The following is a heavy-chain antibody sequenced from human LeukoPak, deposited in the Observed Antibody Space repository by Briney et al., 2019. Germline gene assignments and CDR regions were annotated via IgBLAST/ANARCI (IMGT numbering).Heavy chain of an antibody. CDR2: ISSSSRTI. V-gene: IGHV3-48*04. D-gene: IGHD3-22*01. CDR1: GFTFSSYS. Sequence: GGSLRLSCAASGFTFSSYSMNWVRQAPGKGLEWVSYISSSSRTIYYADSVKGRFTISRDNAKNSLYLQMNSLRAEDTAVYYCARDKGTSRGGELYYYDSSGYYFDYWGQGTLVTVSS. CDR3: ARDKGTSRGGELYYYDSSGYYFDY. J-gene: IGHJ4*02.